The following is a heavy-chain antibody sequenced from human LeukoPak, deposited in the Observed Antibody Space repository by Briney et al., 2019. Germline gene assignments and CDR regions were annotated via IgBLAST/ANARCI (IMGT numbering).Heavy chain of an antibody. V-gene: IGHV3-48*04. CDR3: ARDVLVRGVIWTPFDY. J-gene: IGHJ4*02. CDR1: GFIFNTYW. Sequence: GGSLRLSCAASGFIFNTYWMNWARQATGKGLEWVSYISSSGSNIYYAYSVKGRFTISRDNAKNSLYLQMNSQRAEDTAVDYCARDVLVRGVIWTPFDYWGQGTLVTVSS. D-gene: IGHD3-10*01. CDR2: ISSSGSNI.